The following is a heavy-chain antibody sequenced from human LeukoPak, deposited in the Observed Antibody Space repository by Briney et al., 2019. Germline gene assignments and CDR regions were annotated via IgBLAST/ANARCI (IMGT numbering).Heavy chain of an antibody. CDR1: GFTFSSYS. Sequence: GGSLRLSCAASGFTFSSYSMNWVRQAPGKGLEWVSYISSSSSTIYYADSVKGRFTISRDNAKNSLYLQMNSLRAEDTAVYYCARGGEDLCSSASCPSWVDYYYYMDVWGKGTTVTVSS. CDR3: ARGGEDLCSSASCPSWVDYYYYMDV. V-gene: IGHV3-48*01. CDR2: ISSSSSTI. J-gene: IGHJ6*03. D-gene: IGHD2-2*01.